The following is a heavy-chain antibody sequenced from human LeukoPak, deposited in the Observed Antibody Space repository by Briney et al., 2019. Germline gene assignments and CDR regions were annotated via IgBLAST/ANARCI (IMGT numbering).Heavy chain of an antibody. CDR3: ARARITFGGVIVSPFDY. J-gene: IGHJ4*02. D-gene: IGHD3-16*02. CDR2: IYYSGSI. V-gene: IGHV4-59*08. CDR1: GGSISSYY. Sequence: SETLSLTCTVSGGSISSYYWSWIRQPPGKGLEWIGYIYYSGSINYNPSLKSRVIISVDKSKNQFSLKLSSVTAADTAVYYCARARITFGGVIVSPFDYWGQGTLVTVSS.